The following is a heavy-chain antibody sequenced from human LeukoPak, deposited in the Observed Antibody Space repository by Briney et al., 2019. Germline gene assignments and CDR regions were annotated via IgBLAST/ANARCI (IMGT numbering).Heavy chain of an antibody. D-gene: IGHD5-18*01. CDR1: GYTFTGCF. CDR3: ARSAYNYGYVYFDH. CDR2: IDPNSDNI. V-gene: IGHV1-2*06. J-gene: IGHJ4*02. Sequence: ASVKVSCKASGYTFTGCFIHYVRQAPGQGLEWMVQIDPNSDNIRYSETFKDRVTMTRDTSTNTAYMELSWLRSDDTAVYYCARSAYNYGYVYFDHWGQGTLVIVSS.